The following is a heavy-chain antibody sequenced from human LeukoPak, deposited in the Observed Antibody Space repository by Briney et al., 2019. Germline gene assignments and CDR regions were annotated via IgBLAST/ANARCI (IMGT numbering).Heavy chain of an antibody. CDR1: GFIFSNYA. J-gene: IGHJ4*02. CDR2: IGGSGGNT. CDR3: AKAGL. Sequence: GGSLRLSCAASGFIFSNYAMSWVRQAPGKGLEWVSAIGGSGGNTYYADSVKGRFTISRDNSKNTLCLQMDSLTAADTAMYYCAKAGLWGQGTLVTVSS. V-gene: IGHV3-23*01.